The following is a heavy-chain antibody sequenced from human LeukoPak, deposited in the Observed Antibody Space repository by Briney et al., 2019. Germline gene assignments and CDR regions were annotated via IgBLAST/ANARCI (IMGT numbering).Heavy chain of an antibody. Sequence: PGGSLRLSCAASGFTFSSYSMNWVRQAPGKGLEWIGSIYYSGSTYYNPSLKSRVAISVDTSKNQFSLKLSSVTAADTAVYYCARGPRIVPAAIRRAYWYFDLWGRGTLVTVSS. CDR1: GFTFSSYSMN. D-gene: IGHD2-2*02. J-gene: IGHJ2*01. CDR2: IYYSGST. CDR3: ARGPRIVPAAIRRAYWYFDL. V-gene: IGHV4-59*05.